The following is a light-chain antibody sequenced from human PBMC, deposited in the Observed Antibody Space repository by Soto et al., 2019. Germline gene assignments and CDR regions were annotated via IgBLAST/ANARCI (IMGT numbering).Light chain of an antibody. V-gene: IGKV1-5*03. CDR3: QQYYNYPWT. Sequence: DNQVTQSPCTLSASLGDRVTITCRASQTSGKLLAWYQQKPGKAPKLLIYEASTLESGVPSTFSGSGSGTEFTLTISSLQPEDFATYYCQQYYNYPWTCGQGTKVDIK. J-gene: IGKJ1*01. CDR2: EAS. CDR1: QTSGKL.